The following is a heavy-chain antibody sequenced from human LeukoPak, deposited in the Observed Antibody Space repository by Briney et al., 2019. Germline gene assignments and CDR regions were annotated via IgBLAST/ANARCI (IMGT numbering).Heavy chain of an antibody. CDR3: ARASSTSRVYYFDY. CDR1: VGTFSSYA. D-gene: IGHD2-2*01. Sequence: SSLKVSSKASVGTFSSYAISCVRQAPGQRLEWRGRIIPILVIANYAQKFQGRVTITADKSTSTAYMELSSLRSEDTAVYYCARASSTSRVYYFDYWGQGTLVTVSS. CDR2: IIPILVIA. V-gene: IGHV1-69*04. J-gene: IGHJ4*02.